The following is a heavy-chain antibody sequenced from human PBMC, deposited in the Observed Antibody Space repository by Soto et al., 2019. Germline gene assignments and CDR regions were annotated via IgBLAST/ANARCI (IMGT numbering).Heavy chain of an antibody. D-gene: IGHD3-22*01. CDR1: GFTFSSYG. V-gene: IGHV3-33*01. CDR2: IWYDGSNK. Sequence: GGSLRLSCAASGFTFSSYGMHWVRQAPGKGLEWVAVIWYDGSNKYYAESVKGRFTISRDNSKNTLYLQMNSLRAEDTAVYYCARARTYYDSSGYWKSFDYWGQGTLVTVSS. J-gene: IGHJ4*02. CDR3: ARARTYYDSSGYWKSFDY.